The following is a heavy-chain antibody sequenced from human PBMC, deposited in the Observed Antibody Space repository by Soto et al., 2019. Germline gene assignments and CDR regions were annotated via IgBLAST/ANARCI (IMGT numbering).Heavy chain of an antibody. D-gene: IGHD3-3*02. CDR2: MFYGVST. Sequence: PSEPLSLTCTVSGSSLNSIGYYWVWIRQPPGKGLEWIGSMFYGVSTYYNPSLKSRVTVSVDTSKNQFSLNLRSVTAADTAVYYCARLPSRHLVDYWGQGTLVTVSS. V-gene: IGHV4-39*01. CDR1: GSSLNSIGYY. CDR3: ARLPSRHLVDY. J-gene: IGHJ4*02.